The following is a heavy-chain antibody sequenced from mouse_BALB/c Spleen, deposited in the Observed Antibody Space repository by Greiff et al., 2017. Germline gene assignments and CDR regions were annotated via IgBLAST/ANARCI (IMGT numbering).Heavy chain of an antibody. J-gene: IGHJ4*01. CDR1: GFAFSSYD. CDR3: ARVDNYGNYGDYYAMDY. V-gene: IGHV5-9-4*01. D-gene: IGHD2-1*01. CDR2: ISSGGSYT. Sequence: EVMLVESGGGLVKPGGSLKLSCAASGFAFSSYDMSWVRQTPEKRLEWVAYISSGGSYTYYPDTVTGRFTISRDNAKNTLYLEMSSLRSEDTAMYYCARVDNYGNYGDYYAMDYWGQGTSVTVSS.